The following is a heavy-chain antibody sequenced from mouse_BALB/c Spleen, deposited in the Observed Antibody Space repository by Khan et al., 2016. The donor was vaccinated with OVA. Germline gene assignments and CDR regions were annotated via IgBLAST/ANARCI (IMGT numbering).Heavy chain of an antibody. D-gene: IGHD1-1*01. CDR3: TRSYYGSSSFYFDY. CDR1: GFTFSSFG. J-gene: IGHJ2*01. Sequence: DVQLVESGGGLVQPGGSRKLSCAASGFTFSSFGMHWVRQAPEKGLEWVAYISSGSYTIYYADTVKGRFTISRDNPKNTLFLQMTSLRSEDTAIYFCTRSYYGSSSFYFDYWGHGTTLTVSS. V-gene: IGHV5-17*02. CDR2: ISSGSYTI.